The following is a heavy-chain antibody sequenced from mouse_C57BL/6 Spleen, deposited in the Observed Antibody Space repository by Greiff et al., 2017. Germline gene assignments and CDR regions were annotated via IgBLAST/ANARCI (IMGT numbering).Heavy chain of an antibody. D-gene: IGHD2-1*01. CDR2: ISDGGSYT. V-gene: IGHV5-4*01. J-gene: IGHJ2*01. Sequence: EVHLVESGGGLVKPGGSLKLSCAASGFTFSSYAMSWVRQTPEKRLEWVATISDGGSYTYYPDNVKGRFTISRDNAKNNLYLQMSHLKSEDTAMYYCARAGGNYDYWGQGTTLTVSS. CDR3: ARAGGNYDY. CDR1: GFTFSSYA.